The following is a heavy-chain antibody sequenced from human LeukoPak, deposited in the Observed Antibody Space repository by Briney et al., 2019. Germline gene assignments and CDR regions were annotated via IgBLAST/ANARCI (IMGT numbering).Heavy chain of an antibody. V-gene: IGHV1-24*01. CDR3: ARDPPLWFGELSPLDY. Sequence: GASVKVSCKVSGYTLTELSMHWVRQAPGKGLEWMGGFDPEDGETIYAQKFQGRVTMTEDTSTSTAYMELRSLRSDDTAVYYCARDPPLWFGELSPLDYWGQGTLVTVSS. J-gene: IGHJ4*02. D-gene: IGHD3-10*01. CDR1: GYTLTELS. CDR2: FDPEDGET.